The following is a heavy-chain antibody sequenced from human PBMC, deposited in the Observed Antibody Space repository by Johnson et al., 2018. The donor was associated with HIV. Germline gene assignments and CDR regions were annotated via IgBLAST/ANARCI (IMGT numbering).Heavy chain of an antibody. V-gene: IGHV3-66*02. J-gene: IGHJ3*02. Sequence: VESGGGWVQPGRSLRLSCAASGFTFDDYAMHWVRQAPGKGLEWVSVIFSVGNTYYADSVKGRFTISRDNSKNMLYLQMNSLRPEDTAVYYCARDGRDLATRGGFDIWGPGTVVTVSS. CDR3: ARDGRDLATRGGFDI. D-gene: IGHD5-24*01. CDR1: GFTFDDYA. CDR2: IFSVGNT.